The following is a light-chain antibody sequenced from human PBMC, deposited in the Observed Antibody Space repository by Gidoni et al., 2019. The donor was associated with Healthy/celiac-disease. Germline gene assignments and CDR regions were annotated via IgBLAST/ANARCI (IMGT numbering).Light chain of an antibody. V-gene: IGKV1-12*01. CDR3: QQANSFPFT. J-gene: IGKJ3*01. CDR1: QGISSW. Sequence: DIQMTQSPSSVSASVGDRVTITCRASQGISSWLAWSQQKPGKAPKLLIYAASSLQSGVPSSFSGSGSGTDFTLTISSLQPEDFATYYCQQANSFPFTFGPGTKVDIK. CDR2: AAS.